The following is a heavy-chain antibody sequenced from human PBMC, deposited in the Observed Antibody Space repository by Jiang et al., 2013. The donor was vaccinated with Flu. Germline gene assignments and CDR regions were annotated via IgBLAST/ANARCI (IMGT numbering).Heavy chain of an antibody. V-gene: IGHV4-4*02. J-gene: IGHJ4*02. CDR2: IYHSGST. CDR1: GGSISSSNW. Sequence: GSGLVKPSGTLSLTCAVSGGSISSSNWWSWVRQPPGKGLEWIGEIYHSGSTNYNPSLKSRVTISVDKSKNQFSLKLSSVTAADTAVYYCARAHQYYYDSSGYYYFDYWGQGTLVTVSS. D-gene: IGHD3-22*01. CDR3: ARAHQYYYDSSGYYYFDY.